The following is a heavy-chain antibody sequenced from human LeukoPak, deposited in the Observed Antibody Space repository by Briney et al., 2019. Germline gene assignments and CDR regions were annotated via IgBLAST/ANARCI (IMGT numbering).Heavy chain of an antibody. Sequence: GGSLRLSCAASAFTFSSYWMHWVRQAPGKGLEWVAVISYDGSNKYYADSVKGRFTISRDNSKNTLYLQMNSLRAEDTAVYYCARDLRDYYGSGSYKAFDYWGQGTLVTVSS. CDR2: ISYDGSNK. J-gene: IGHJ4*02. V-gene: IGHV3-30-3*01. CDR1: AFTFSSYW. CDR3: ARDLRDYYGSGSYKAFDY. D-gene: IGHD3-10*01.